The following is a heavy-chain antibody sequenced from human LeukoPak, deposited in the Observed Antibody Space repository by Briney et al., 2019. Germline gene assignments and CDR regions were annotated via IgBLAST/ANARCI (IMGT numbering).Heavy chain of an antibody. CDR1: GFTFSSYW. D-gene: IGHD5-18*01. Sequence: GGSLRLSCAASGFTFSSYWMSWVRQAPGKGLEWVANIKQDGSEKYYVDSVKGRFTISRDNAKNSLYLQMNSLRAEDTAVYYCARVAVDPAMALIYYYGMDVWGQGTTVTVSS. J-gene: IGHJ6*02. V-gene: IGHV3-7*01. CDR3: ARVAVDPAMALIYYYGMDV. CDR2: IKQDGSEK.